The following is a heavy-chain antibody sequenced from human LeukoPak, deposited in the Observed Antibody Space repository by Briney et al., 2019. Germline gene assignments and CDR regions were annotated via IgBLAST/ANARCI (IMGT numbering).Heavy chain of an antibody. CDR1: GGTFSSYA. V-gene: IGHV1-69*05. D-gene: IGHD2-2*01. CDR3: AIGYCSSTSCYVFAVDY. J-gene: IGHJ4*02. CDR2: IIPIFGTA. Sequence: SVKVSCKASGGTFSSYAISWVRQAPGQGLEWMGGIIPIFGTANYAQKFQGRVTITTDESTSTAYMELSSLRSEDTAVYYCAIGYCSSTSCYVFAVDYWGQGTLVTVSS.